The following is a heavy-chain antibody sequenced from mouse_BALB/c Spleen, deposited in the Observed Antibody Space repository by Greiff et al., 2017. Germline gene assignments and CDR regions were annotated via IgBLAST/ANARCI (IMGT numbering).Heavy chain of an antibody. J-gene: IGHJ4*01. V-gene: IGHV5-6-2*01. Sequence: EVKLVESGGGLVKLGGSLKLSCAASGFTFSSYYMSWVRQTPEKRLELVAAINSNGGSTYYPDTVKGRFTISRDNAKNTLYLQMSSLKSEDTALYYCARHPYGTFYAMDYWGQGTSVTVSS. CDR1: GFTFSSYY. CDR2: INSNGGST. D-gene: IGHD1-1*01. CDR3: ARHPYGTFYAMDY.